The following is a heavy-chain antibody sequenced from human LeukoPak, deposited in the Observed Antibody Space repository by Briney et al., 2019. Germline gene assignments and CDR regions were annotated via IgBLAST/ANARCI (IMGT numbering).Heavy chain of an antibody. CDR2: IYSGGST. CDR1: GFTVSSNY. J-gene: IGHJ4*02. D-gene: IGHD6-13*01. Sequence: PTGGSLRLSCAASGFTVSSNYMSWARQAPGKGLEWVSVIYSGGSTYYADSVKGRFTISRDNSKNTLYLQMNSLRAEDTAVYYCARAEGSWYAYYFDYWGQGTLVTVSS. CDR3: ARAEGSWYAYYFDY. V-gene: IGHV3-66*01.